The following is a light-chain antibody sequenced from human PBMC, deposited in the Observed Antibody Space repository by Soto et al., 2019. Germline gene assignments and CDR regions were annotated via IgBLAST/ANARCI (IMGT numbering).Light chain of an antibody. CDR2: DAS. J-gene: IGKJ5*01. Sequence: EIVMTQSPATLSVSPGARAPLSCRARQSVSSYLAWYQQNPGQAPRLLIYDASNRATGIPARFSGSGSGTDFSLTINSLEPEDFSVYYCQQRSNWPPITFGQGTRLDIK. CDR3: QQRSNWPPIT. V-gene: IGKV3-11*01. CDR1: QSVSSY.